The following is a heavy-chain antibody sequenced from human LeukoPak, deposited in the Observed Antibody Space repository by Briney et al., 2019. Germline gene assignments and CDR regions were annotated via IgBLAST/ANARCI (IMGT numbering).Heavy chain of an antibody. CDR2: IYYSGST. Sequence: SETLSLTCTVSGGSISSSSYYWGWIRQPPGKGLEWIGSIYYSGSTYYNPSLKSRVTISVDTSKNQFSLKLSSVTAADTAVYYCAREEYYYDSSGYSTWAFDIWGQGTMVTVSS. D-gene: IGHD3-22*01. V-gene: IGHV4-39*07. CDR1: GGSISSSSYY. J-gene: IGHJ3*02. CDR3: AREEYYYDSSGYSTWAFDI.